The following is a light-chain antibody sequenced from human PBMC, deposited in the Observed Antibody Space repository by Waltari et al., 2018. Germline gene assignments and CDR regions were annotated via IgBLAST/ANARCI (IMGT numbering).Light chain of an antibody. CDR3: HQYGSAPLT. J-gene: IGKJ4*01. CDR2: GAS. CDR1: QSVSRSY. Sequence: EIVLTQSPGTLSLSPGERATLSCRASQSVSRSYFAWFQQKPGQAPRLLLYGASNRATGIPDRFSGSGSGTDFTLTISRLQPADFAVYYCHQYGSAPLTFGGGTKVEI. V-gene: IGKV3-20*01.